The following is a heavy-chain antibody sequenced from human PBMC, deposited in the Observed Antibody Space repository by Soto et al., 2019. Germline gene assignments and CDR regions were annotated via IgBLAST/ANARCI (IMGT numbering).Heavy chain of an antibody. CDR3: AKDKWVLAARPAVDY. CDR1: GFTFSSYA. V-gene: IGHV3-23*01. D-gene: IGHD6-6*01. CDR2: ISGSGGST. J-gene: IGHJ4*02. Sequence: EVQLLESGGGLVQPGGSLRLSCAASGFTFSSYAMSWVRQAPGKGLEWVSAISGSGGSTYYADSVKGRFTRSRDNSKNTRYLQMNSLTAEDTAVYYCAKDKWVLAARPAVDYWGQGTLVTVSS.